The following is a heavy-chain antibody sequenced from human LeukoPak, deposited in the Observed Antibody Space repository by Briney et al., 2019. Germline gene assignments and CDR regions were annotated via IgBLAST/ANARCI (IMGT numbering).Heavy chain of an antibody. CDR2: ISAYNGNT. V-gene: IGHV1-18*01. Sequence: ASVKVSCKASGYTFTSYGISWVRQAPGQGLEWMGWISAYNGNTNYAQKFQGRVTITADKSTSTAYMELSSLRSEDTAVYYCARGELSGIDYWGQGTLVTVSS. D-gene: IGHD3-16*02. J-gene: IGHJ4*02. CDR3: ARGELSGIDY. CDR1: GYTFTSYG.